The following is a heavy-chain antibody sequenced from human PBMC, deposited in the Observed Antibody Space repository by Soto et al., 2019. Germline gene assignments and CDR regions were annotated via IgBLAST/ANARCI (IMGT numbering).Heavy chain of an antibody. D-gene: IGHD3-22*01. Sequence: QVQLQESGPGLVKPSQTLSLTCTVSGGSISSGGYYWSWIRQHPGKGLEWIGYIYYSGSTYYNPSLKSRVTISVDTSKNQSSLKLSSVTAADTAVYYCAREDHDSSGYYFQHWGQGTLVTVSS. J-gene: IGHJ1*01. V-gene: IGHV4-31*03. CDR2: IYYSGST. CDR1: GGSISSGGYY. CDR3: AREDHDSSGYYFQH.